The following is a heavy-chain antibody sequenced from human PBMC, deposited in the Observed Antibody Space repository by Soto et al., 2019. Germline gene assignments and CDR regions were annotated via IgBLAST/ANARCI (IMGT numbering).Heavy chain of an antibody. Sequence: ASVKVSCKASGYSFSIFGFSWVRQAPGQGLEWMGWISGYNGNTDYAQKLQGRVTMTTDTSTSTAYMELRSLRSDDTAVYYCARRDSRGYLFDYWGQGTLVTVSS. CDR3: ARRDSRGYLFDY. J-gene: IGHJ4*02. CDR2: ISGYNGNT. V-gene: IGHV1-18*01. D-gene: IGHD3-22*01. CDR1: GYSFSIFG.